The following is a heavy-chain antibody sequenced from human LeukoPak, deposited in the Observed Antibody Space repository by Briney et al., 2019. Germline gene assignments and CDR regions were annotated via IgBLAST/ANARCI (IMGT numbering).Heavy chain of an antibody. V-gene: IGHV3-23*01. J-gene: IGHJ4*02. Sequence: GGSLRLSCAATGFTFNNYAMSWVRQVPGKGLEWVSAIGDYGGHIYYADSVKGRFTISRDNSKNTVYLQINSLRAEDTAVYYCGKTTAGYSSGQKPAWPVDYWGQGTLVTVSS. CDR3: GKTTAGYSSGQKPAWPVDY. CDR2: IGDYGGHI. D-gene: IGHD5-18*01. CDR1: GFTFNNYA.